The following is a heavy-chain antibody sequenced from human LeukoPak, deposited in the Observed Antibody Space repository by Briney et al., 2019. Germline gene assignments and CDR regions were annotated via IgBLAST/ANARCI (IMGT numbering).Heavy chain of an antibody. CDR2: IYYSGST. V-gene: IGHV4-39*01. Sequence: SETLSLTCTVSGGSISSSSYYWGWIRQPPGKGLEWIGSIYYSGSTYYNPSLKSRVTISVDTSKNQFSLKLSSVTAADTAVYCCARLIAVAASFDYWGQGTLVTVSS. J-gene: IGHJ4*02. CDR1: GGSISSSSYY. D-gene: IGHD6-19*01. CDR3: ARLIAVAASFDY.